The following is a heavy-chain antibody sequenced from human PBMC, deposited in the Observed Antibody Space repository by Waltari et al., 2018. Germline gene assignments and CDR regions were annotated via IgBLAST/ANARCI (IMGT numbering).Heavy chain of an antibody. Sequence: QITLKESGPTLVKPTQTLTLTCTFSGFSLSTSGVGVGWIRQPPGKALEWLALIYWNDDKYYSTSLKTRLTISKDTSKNQVVLTMTNMDPVDTATYYCARTYSSSWSDYYYYYGMDVWGQGTTVTVSS. D-gene: IGHD6-13*01. CDR3: ARTYSSSWSDYYYYYGMDV. J-gene: IGHJ6*02. CDR1: GFSLSTSGVG. CDR2: IYWNDDK. V-gene: IGHV2-5*01.